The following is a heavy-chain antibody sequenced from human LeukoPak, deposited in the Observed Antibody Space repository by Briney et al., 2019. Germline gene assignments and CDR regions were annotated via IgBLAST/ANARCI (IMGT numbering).Heavy chain of an antibody. V-gene: IGHV1-24*01. CDR2: FDPEDGET. Sequence: ASVKVSCKVSGYTLTELSMHWVRQAPGKGLEWMGGFDPEDGETIYAQKFQGRVTMTEDTSTDTAYMELSSLRSEDTAVYYCATDSGNWNGASTQPYSYYYYYMDVWGKGTTVTVSS. CDR3: ATDSGNWNGASTQPYSYYYYYMDV. D-gene: IGHD1-1*01. J-gene: IGHJ6*03. CDR1: GYTLTELS.